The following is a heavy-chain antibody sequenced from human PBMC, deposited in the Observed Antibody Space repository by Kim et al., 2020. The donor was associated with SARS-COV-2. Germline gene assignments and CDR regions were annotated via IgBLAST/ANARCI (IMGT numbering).Heavy chain of an antibody. Sequence: AQKLQGRVTMTTDTSTSTAYMELRSLRSDDTAVYYCARVGYFDWFNLSLHWGQGTLVTVSS. D-gene: IGHD3-9*01. CDR3: ARVGYFDWFNLSLH. J-gene: IGHJ1*01. V-gene: IGHV1-18*01.